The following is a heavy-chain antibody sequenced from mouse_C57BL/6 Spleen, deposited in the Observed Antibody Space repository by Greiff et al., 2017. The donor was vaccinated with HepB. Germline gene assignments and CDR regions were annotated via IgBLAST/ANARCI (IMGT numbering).Heavy chain of an antibody. J-gene: IGHJ2*01. CDR2: IFPGSGST. CDR3: ARCEDYYGSSPSFDY. V-gene: IGHV1-75*01. Sequence: QVQLQQSGPELVKPGASVKISCKASGYTFTDYYINWVKQRPGQGLEWIGWIFPGSGSTYYNEKFKGKATLTVDKSSSTAYMLLSSLTSEDSAVYYCARCEDYYGSSPSFDYWGEGTTLTVSS. CDR1: GYTFTDYY. D-gene: IGHD1-1*01.